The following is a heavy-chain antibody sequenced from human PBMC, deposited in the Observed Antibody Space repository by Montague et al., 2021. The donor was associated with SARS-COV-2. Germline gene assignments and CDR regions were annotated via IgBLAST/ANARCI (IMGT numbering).Heavy chain of an antibody. CDR3: ARGGGSYSAGIDY. Sequence: SETLSLTCTVSGGSISGYYWTWVRQPPGKGLEWIGRVYTSETLSGNTNHNLPLKIPVTLSLDMTKNQFSLKLTSVTAADTAVYYCARGGGSYSAGIDYWGQGTLVTVSS. CDR2: VYTSETLSGNT. CDR1: GGSISGYY. V-gene: IGHV4-4*07. J-gene: IGHJ4*02. D-gene: IGHD1-26*01.